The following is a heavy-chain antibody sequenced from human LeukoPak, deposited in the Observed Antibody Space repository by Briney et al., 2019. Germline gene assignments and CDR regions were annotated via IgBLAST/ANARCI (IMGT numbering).Heavy chain of an antibody. Sequence: ASVKVSCKASGYTFTGYYMHWVRQAPGQELEWMGWINPNSGGTNYAQKFQGRVTMTRDTSISTAYMELSRLRSDDTAVYYCARDESLEYCSSTSCYIYNYWGQGTLVTVSS. CDR3: ARDESLEYCSSTSCYIYNY. CDR1: GYTFTGYY. V-gene: IGHV1-2*02. D-gene: IGHD2-2*02. CDR2: INPNSGGT. J-gene: IGHJ4*02.